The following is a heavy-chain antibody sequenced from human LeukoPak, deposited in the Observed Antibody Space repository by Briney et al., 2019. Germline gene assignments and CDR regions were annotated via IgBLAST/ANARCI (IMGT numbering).Heavy chain of an antibody. J-gene: IGHJ6*03. Sequence: ASVKVSCKASGYTFTRYGISWVRQAPGQGLEWMGWISAYNGNTNYAQKLQGRVTMTTDTSTSTAYMELRSLRSDDTAVYYCARVRAPGDYYYYYMDVWGKGTTVTVSS. CDR3: ARVRAPGDYYYYYMDV. CDR2: ISAYNGNT. D-gene: IGHD3-10*01. V-gene: IGHV1-18*01. CDR1: GYTFTRYG.